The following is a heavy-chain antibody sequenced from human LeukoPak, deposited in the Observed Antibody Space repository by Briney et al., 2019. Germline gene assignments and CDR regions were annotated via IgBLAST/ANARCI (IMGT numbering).Heavy chain of an antibody. D-gene: IGHD1-26*01. V-gene: IGHV3-21*01. J-gene: IGHJ4*02. CDR3: ARDRSGSYAY. CDR1: GFTFSSYS. Sequence: GGSLRLSCAASGFTFSSYSMNWVRQAPGKGLEWVSSISSSSSYINYADSVKGRFTISRDNAKNSLYLQMNSLRAEDTAVYYCARDRSGSYAYWGQGTLVTVSS. CDR2: ISSSSSYI.